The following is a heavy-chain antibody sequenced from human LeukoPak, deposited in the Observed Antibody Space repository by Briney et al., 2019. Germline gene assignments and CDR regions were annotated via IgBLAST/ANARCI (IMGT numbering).Heavy chain of an antibody. D-gene: IGHD3-16*01. Sequence: PGGSLRLSCAASGFTFSSYSMNWVRQAPGKGLEWVSSISSSSSYIYYADSVKGRFTISRDNAKNLLYLQMNSLRAEDTAVYYCARESGTAQTYTYYFDYWGQGTLVTVSS. CDR2: ISSSSSYI. CDR1: GFTFSSYS. CDR3: ARESGTAQTYTYYFDY. V-gene: IGHV3-21*01. J-gene: IGHJ4*02.